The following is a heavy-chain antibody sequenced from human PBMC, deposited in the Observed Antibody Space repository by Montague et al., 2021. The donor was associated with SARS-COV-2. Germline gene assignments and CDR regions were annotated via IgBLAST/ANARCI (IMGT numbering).Heavy chain of an antibody. CDR3: ARVSLAAAATRSDY. Sequence: SETLSLTCTVSGGSVSSGGYYWSWIRQPPGKGLEWIGYIYYSGXTXYXXXXKXRVTISLDRSKNQFSLKLTSVTAADTAVYYCARVSLAAAATRSDYWGQGTLVTVSS. D-gene: IGHD6-13*01. CDR1: GGSVSSGGYY. CDR2: IYYSGXT. J-gene: IGHJ4*02. V-gene: IGHV4-61*08.